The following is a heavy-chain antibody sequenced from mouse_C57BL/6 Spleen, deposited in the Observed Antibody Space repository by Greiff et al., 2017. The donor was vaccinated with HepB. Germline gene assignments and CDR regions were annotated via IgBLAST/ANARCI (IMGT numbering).Heavy chain of an antibody. CDR2: ISSGSSTI. CDR1: GFTFSDYG. Sequence: EVQGVESGGGLVKPGGSLKLSCAASGFTFSDYGMHWVRQAPEKGLEWVAYISSGSSTIYYADTVKGRFTISRDNAKNTLFLQMTSLRSGDTAMDYCARGGNYGGYAMDYWGQGTSVTVSS. D-gene: IGHD2-1*01. CDR3: ARGGNYGGYAMDY. J-gene: IGHJ4*01. V-gene: IGHV5-17*01.